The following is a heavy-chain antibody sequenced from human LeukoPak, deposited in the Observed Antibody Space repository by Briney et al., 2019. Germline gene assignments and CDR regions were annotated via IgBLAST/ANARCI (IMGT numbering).Heavy chain of an antibody. Sequence: GSLRLSCAASGFTVSSSYMSWVRQAPGKGLEWIGSIYYSGSTYYNPSLKSRVTISVDTSKNQFSLKLSSVTAADTAVYYCARLGDIVVVPMDYWGQGTLVTVSS. CDR3: ARLGDIVVVPMDY. J-gene: IGHJ4*02. D-gene: IGHD2-2*01. CDR2: IYYSGST. CDR1: GFTVSSSY. V-gene: IGHV4-39*01.